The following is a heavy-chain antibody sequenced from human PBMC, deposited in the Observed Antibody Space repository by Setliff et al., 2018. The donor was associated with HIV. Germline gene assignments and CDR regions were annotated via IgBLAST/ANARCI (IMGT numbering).Heavy chain of an antibody. CDR1: GDTFTSHA. CDR2: IIPIFGTP. V-gene: IGHV1-69*13. Sequence: SVKVSCKASGDTFTSHAISWVRQAPGQGLEWMGGIIPIFGTPNSAQKFQGRVTITADESTSTAYMELSTLRSEDTAVYFCARDGGYSGHQWFGDAFDIWGQGTMVTVSS. J-gene: IGHJ3*02. CDR3: ARDGGYSGHQWFGDAFDI. D-gene: IGHD5-12*01.